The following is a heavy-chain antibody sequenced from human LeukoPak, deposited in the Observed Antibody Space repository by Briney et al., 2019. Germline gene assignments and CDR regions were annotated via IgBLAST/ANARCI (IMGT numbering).Heavy chain of an antibody. J-gene: IGHJ6*02. V-gene: IGHV3-23*01. CDR2: ISGSGGST. D-gene: IGHD1-26*01. CDR1: GFTFSSYA. Sequence: GGSLRLSCAASGFTFSSYAMSWVRQAPGKGLEWVSAISGSGGSTYYADSVKGRFTISRDNSKNTLYLQMNSLRAEDTAVYYCAKLGRSDYYYGVDVWGQGTTVTVSS. CDR3: AKLGRSDYYYGVDV.